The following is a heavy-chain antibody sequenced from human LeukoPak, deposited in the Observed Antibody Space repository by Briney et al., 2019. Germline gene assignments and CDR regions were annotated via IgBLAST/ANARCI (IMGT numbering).Heavy chain of an antibody. D-gene: IGHD3-9*01. CDR3: ARDLFKDYDILTGLDY. V-gene: IGHV3-30-3*01. J-gene: IGHJ4*02. Sequence: GGPLRLSCAASGFTFSSYAMHWVRQAPGKGLEWVAVISYDGSNKYYADSVKGRFTISRDNSKNTLYLQMNSLRAEDTAVYYCARDLFKDYDILTGLDYWGQGTLVTVSS. CDR2: ISYDGSNK. CDR1: GFTFSSYA.